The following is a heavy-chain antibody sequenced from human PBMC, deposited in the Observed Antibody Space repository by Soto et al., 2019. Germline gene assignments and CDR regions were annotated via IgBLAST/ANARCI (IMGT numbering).Heavy chain of an antibody. J-gene: IGHJ6*02. V-gene: IGHV4-31*02. D-gene: IGHD3-10*01. CDR1: GGSLGSRDYY. Sequence: QVQVQESGPGLVKPSQTLSLKCSVSGGSLGSRDYYWSWIRQHPEKGLEWMGSIYYNGNTDYNPSLRGRPTMSLDTSMNEFSLKLTSVAAADTAVYYCARDKGGAALKGAGMDVWGQGTTVTAS. CDR2: IYYNGNT. CDR3: ARDKGGAALKGAGMDV.